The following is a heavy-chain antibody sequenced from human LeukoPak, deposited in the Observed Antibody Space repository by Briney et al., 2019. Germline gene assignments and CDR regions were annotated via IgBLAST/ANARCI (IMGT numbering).Heavy chain of an antibody. D-gene: IGHD3-22*01. CDR3: ARDSTPNYYDSSGEDAFDI. CDR1: GFTFSSYS. J-gene: IGHJ3*02. CDR2: ISSSSSYI. V-gene: IGHV3-21*01. Sequence: PGGSLRLSCAASGFTFSSYSMNWVRQAPGKGLEWVSSISSSSSYIYYADSVKGRFTISRDNAKNSLYLQMNSLRAEDTAVYYCARDSTPNYYDSSGEDAFDIWGQGTMVTVSS.